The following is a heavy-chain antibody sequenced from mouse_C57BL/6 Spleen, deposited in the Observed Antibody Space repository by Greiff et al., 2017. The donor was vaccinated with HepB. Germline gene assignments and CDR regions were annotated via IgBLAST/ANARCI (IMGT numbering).Heavy chain of an antibody. J-gene: IGHJ4*01. D-gene: IGHD1-1*01. V-gene: IGHV1-19*01. Sequence: VQLQQSGPVLVKPGASVKMSCKASGYTFTDYYMNWVKQSHGKSLEWIGVINPYNGGTSYNQKFKGKATLTVDKSSSTAYMELNSLTSEDSAVYYCARPYGSSYYYAMDYWGQGTSVTVSS. CDR1: GYTFTDYY. CDR3: ARPYGSSYYYAMDY. CDR2: INPYNGGT.